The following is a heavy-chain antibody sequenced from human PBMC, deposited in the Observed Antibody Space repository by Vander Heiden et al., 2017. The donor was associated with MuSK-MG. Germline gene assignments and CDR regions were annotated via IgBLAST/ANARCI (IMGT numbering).Heavy chain of an antibody. Sequence: EVQLVESGGGLVQPGRSLRLSCPASGVMFDDYAMHWVRQAPGKGLEWVSGLSWESGSIGYADSVKGRFTISRDNAKNSLYLQMKSLRAEDTALYYCIKGYGSGLTDAFDIWGQGTMVTVSS. J-gene: IGHJ3*02. V-gene: IGHV3-9*01. CDR1: GVMFDDYA. CDR2: LSWESGSI. D-gene: IGHD3-10*01. CDR3: IKGYGSGLTDAFDI.